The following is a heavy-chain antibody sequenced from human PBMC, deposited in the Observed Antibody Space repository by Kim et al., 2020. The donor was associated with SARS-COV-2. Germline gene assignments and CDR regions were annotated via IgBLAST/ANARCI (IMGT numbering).Heavy chain of an antibody. CDR2: GGST. V-gene: IGHV3-53*01. CDR3: ANLPTGDY. Sequence: GGSTDYAESVKGRFTISRDNSKNTLYLQIDSLRAEDTAIYYCANLPTGDYWGQGTLVTVSS. J-gene: IGHJ4*02.